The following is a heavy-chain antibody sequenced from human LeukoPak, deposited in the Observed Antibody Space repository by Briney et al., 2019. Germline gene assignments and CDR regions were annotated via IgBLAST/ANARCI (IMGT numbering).Heavy chain of an antibody. CDR2: INQDGREK. D-gene: IGHD6-13*01. Sequence: GGSLRLSCAASRFFFSSHWMSWVRQAPGKGLEWVANINQDGREKYSVDSVKGRFTISRDNTKNSLYLEMNSLRAEDTAVYYCARDGVDAGIYFDCWGQGTLVTVSS. V-gene: IGHV3-7*01. CDR3: ARDGVDAGIYFDC. J-gene: IGHJ4*02. CDR1: RFFFSSHW.